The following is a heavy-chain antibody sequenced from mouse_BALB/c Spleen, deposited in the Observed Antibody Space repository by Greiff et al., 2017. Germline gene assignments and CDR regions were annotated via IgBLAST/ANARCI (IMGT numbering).Heavy chain of an antibody. CDR3: TSGNDYAMDY. Sequence: VQLQQPGAELVKPGASVKMSCKASGYTFTSYWMHWVKQRPGQGLEWIGVIDPSDSYTSYNQKFKGKATLTVDTSSSTAYMQLSSLTSEDSAVYYCTSGNDYAMDYWGQGTSVTVSS. CDR2: IDPSDSYT. D-gene: IGHD2-1*01. J-gene: IGHJ4*01. V-gene: IGHV1S127*01. CDR1: GYTFTSYW.